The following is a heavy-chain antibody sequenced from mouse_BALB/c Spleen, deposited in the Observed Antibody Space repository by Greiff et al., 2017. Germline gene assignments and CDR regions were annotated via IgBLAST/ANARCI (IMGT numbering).Heavy chain of an antibody. CDR3: ARSYGYPYYYAMDY. CDR1: GYTFTDYN. CDR2: IYPYNGGT. D-gene: IGHD2-2*01. J-gene: IGHJ4*01. V-gene: IGHV1S29*02. Sequence: EVKLMESGPELVKPGASVKISCKASGYTFTDYNMHWVKQSHGKSLEWIGYIYPYNGGTGYNQKFKSKATLTVDNSSSTAYMELRSLTSEDSAVYYCARSYGYPYYYAMDYWGQGTSVTVSS.